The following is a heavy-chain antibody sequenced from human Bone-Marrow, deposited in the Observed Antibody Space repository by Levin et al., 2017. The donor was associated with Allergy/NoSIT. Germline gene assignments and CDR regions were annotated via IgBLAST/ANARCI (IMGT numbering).Heavy chain of an antibody. D-gene: IGHD1-26*01. J-gene: IGHJ3*01. CDR3: ARDGPTKPWA. Sequence: PGGSLRLSCAVSGFTVSNNYMNWVRQAPGRGLEWVSLIYSTGVTHYADSVKGRFTISRDGSKNTLYLQMDSLRVEDTAVYYCARDGPTKPWAWGQGTMVTVSS. CDR1: GFTVSNNY. V-gene: IGHV3-53*01. CDR2: IYSTGVT.